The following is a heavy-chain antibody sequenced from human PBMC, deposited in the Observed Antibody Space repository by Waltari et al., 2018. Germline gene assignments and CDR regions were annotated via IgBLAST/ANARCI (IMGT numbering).Heavy chain of an antibody. Sequence: QVQLVQSGAEVKEPGASVMVSCKASGYTFTAYSIHWVRLAPGQGLEWMGRISPNSGDTTYAQKFQGRVTMTRNTSISTAYMELSRLRSDDTAFYYCAKDLQGSIDSWGQGTLLAVSS. CDR2: ISPNSGDT. V-gene: IGHV1-2*06. CDR3: AKDLQGSIDS. J-gene: IGHJ4*02. D-gene: IGHD4-4*01. CDR1: GYTFTAYS.